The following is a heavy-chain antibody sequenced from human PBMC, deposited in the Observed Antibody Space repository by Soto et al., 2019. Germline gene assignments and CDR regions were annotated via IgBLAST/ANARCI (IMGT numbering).Heavy chain of an antibody. CDR2: IIPTFGTA. J-gene: IGHJ5*02. Sequence: ASVKVSCKASGGTFSSYAISWVRQAPGQGLEWMGGIIPTFGTANYAQKFQGRVTITADESTSTAYMELSSLRSEDTAVYYCAGSPIGYSSSWYWVYDWFEPWGQGTLVTVSS. V-gene: IGHV1-69*13. CDR3: AGSPIGYSSSWYWVYDWFEP. CDR1: GGTFSSYA. D-gene: IGHD6-13*01.